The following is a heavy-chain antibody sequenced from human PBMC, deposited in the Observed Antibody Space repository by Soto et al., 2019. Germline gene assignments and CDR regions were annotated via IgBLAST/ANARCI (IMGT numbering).Heavy chain of an antibody. CDR3: ARVPTGHGYSYGSVRYYFDY. CDR1: GFTFSSYS. J-gene: IGHJ4*02. V-gene: IGHV3-21*01. Sequence: GGSLRLSCAASGFTFSSYSMNWVRQAPGKGLEWVSSISSSSSYIYYADSVKGRFTISRDNAKNSLYLQMNSLRAEDTAVYYCARVPTGHGYSYGSVRYYFDYWGQGTLVTVSS. D-gene: IGHD5-18*01. CDR2: ISSSSSYI.